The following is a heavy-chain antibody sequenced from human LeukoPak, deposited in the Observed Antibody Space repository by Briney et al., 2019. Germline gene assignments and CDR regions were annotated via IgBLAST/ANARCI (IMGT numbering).Heavy chain of an antibody. D-gene: IGHD3-10*01. Sequence: KSGESLKISCQGSGYSCSTHWIGWVRQMPGEGLEWMGIIYPGDSDTRYSPSFQGQVTISADKSISTAYLQWSSLKASDPAMYYCARSYGSGSYSEYWGQGTLVTVSS. V-gene: IGHV5-51*01. CDR2: IYPGDSDT. CDR3: ARSYGSGSYSEY. CDR1: GYSCSTHW. J-gene: IGHJ4*02.